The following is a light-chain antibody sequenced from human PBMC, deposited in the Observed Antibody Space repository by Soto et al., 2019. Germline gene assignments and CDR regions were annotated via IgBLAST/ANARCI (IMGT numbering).Light chain of an antibody. CDR3: QQSYSTPYT. CDR1: QSIITY. V-gene: IGKV1-39*01. J-gene: IGKJ2*01. Sequence: DIPMTQSPSSLSASVGDRVTITCRASQSIITYLNWYQQKPGKAPKLLIYASSSLQSGVPSRISGSGSGTDFTLTISSLQPEDFATYYCQQSYSTPYTFGQGTKLEIK. CDR2: ASS.